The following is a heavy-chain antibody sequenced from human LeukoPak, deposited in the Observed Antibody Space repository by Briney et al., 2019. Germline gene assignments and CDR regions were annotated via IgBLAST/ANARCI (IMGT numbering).Heavy chain of an antibody. CDR3: ARDVPLYDSRFWYFDL. CDR2: IYHSGST. V-gene: IGHV4-38-2*02. CDR1: GYSISSGYY. J-gene: IGHJ2*01. D-gene: IGHD3-22*01. Sequence: SETLSLTCTVSGYSISSGYYWGWIRQPPGKGLEWIGSIYHSGSTYYNPSLKSRVTISVDTSKNQFSLKLSSVTAADTAVYYCARDVPLYDSRFWYFDLWGRGTLVTVSS.